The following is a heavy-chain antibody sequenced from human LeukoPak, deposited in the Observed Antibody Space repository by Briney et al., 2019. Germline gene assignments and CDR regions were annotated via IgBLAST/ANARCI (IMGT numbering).Heavy chain of an antibody. D-gene: IGHD1-1*01. V-gene: IGHV4-34*01. CDR1: GGSFSGYY. CDR3: ARDGTRGYGY. Sequence: SETLSLTCAVYGGSFSGYYWSWIRQPPGKGLEWIGEINHSGSTNYNPSLKSRVTISVDTSKNQFSLKLSSVTAADTAVYYCARDGTRGYGYWGQGTLVTVSS. J-gene: IGHJ4*02. CDR2: INHSGST.